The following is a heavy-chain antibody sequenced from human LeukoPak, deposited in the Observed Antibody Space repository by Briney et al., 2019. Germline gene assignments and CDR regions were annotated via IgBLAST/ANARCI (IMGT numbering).Heavy chain of an antibody. V-gene: IGHV3-23*01. J-gene: IGHJ4*02. CDR1: GFTFSSYA. CDR3: AKVYLIDYYDSSGFDY. CDR2: ISGSGGST. D-gene: IGHD3-22*01. Sequence: QPGGSLRLSCAASGFTFSSYAMSWVRQAPGKGLEWVSAISGSGGSTYCADSVKGRFTISRDNSKNTLYLQMNSLRAEDTAVYYCAKVYLIDYYDSSGFDYWGQGTLVTVSS.